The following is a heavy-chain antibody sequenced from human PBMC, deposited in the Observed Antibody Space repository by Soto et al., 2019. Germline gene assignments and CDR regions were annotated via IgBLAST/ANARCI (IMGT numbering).Heavy chain of an antibody. J-gene: IGHJ4*02. CDR3: ARDRPEILNPTDHPMFDY. V-gene: IGHV3-74*01. D-gene: IGHD6-6*01. Sequence: EVQLVESGGGLVQPGGSLRLSCAASGFTFSSHWMHSVRQVPGKGLVWVSRIKSDGSSTAYADSVKGRFTISRDNAKNTLYLQMKSLRVEDTAIYYCARDRPEILNPTDHPMFDYWGQGTLVTVSS. CDR1: GFTFSSHW. CDR2: IKSDGSST.